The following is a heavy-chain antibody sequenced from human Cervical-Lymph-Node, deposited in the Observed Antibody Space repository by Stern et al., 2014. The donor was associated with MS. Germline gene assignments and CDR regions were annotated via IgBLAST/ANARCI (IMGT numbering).Heavy chain of an antibody. CDR3: ARDTGAAALDP. V-gene: IGHV4-31*03. D-gene: IGHD6-13*01. CDR2: MFDKGRT. Sequence: QLQLQESGPGLVKPSQTLSLTCSVSGASLSSGGYYWTWIRPRPGQVLAWIGYMFDKGRTFYNPFLQSRPTISVDTSKNQFALKLTSVTAADTGVYFCARDTGAAALDPWGQGTLVTVSS. J-gene: IGHJ5*02. CDR1: GASLSSGGYY.